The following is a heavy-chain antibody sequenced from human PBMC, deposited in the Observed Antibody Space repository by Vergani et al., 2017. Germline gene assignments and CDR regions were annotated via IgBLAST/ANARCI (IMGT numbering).Heavy chain of an antibody. D-gene: IGHD6-19*01. CDR3: ARETRGSGWYYAFDI. V-gene: IGHV4-39*07. J-gene: IGHJ3*02. CDR2: IYTSGST. Sequence: QLQLQESGPGLVKPSETLSLTCTVSGGSISSSSYYWGWIRQPPGKGLEWIWRIYTSGSTNCNPSLKSRVTMSVDTSKNQFSLKLSSVTAADTAVYYCARETRGSGWYYAFDIWGQGTMVTVSS. CDR1: GGSISSSSYY.